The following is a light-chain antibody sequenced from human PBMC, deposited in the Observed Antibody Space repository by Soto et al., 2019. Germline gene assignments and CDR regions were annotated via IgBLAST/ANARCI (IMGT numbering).Light chain of an antibody. V-gene: IGLV2-14*01. Sequence: QSALTQPASVSGSPGQSITISCTGTSSDVGGYNYVSWYQQHPGKAPKLMIYDVSNRPSGVSNRFSGSKSANTASLTISGPHDEDEADYYCSSYTSSSTYVFGTGTKVTVL. CDR3: SSYTSSSTYV. CDR2: DVS. CDR1: SSDVGGYNY. J-gene: IGLJ1*01.